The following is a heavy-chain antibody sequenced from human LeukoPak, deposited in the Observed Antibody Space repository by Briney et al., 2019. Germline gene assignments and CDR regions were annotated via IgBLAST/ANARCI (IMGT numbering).Heavy chain of an antibody. J-gene: IGHJ4*02. V-gene: IGHV3-48*04. D-gene: IGHD2-15*01. CDR2: LSSSGSPI. CDR1: GFTFSTYW. CDR3: ARGGGLGI. Sequence: GSLKLSCAASGFTFSTYWMDWVRPAPGKGLEWVSYLSSSGSPIYYADSVKGRFTISRDNAKNSLYLQMNSLRAEDTAVYYCARGGGLGIWGQGTMVTVSS.